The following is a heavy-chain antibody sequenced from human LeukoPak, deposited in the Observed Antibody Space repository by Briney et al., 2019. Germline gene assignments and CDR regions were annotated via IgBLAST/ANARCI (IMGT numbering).Heavy chain of an antibody. CDR3: ARRRQWLDFDY. Sequence: SETLSLTRTVSGGSMRDYYWSWIRQPPGKGLEWIGYTYHSGSTDYNPSLKSRVTMSVDTSKNQFSLKLTSVTAADTAVYYCARRRQWLDFDYWGQGTLVTVSS. D-gene: IGHD6-19*01. CDR1: GGSMRDYY. CDR2: TYHSGST. J-gene: IGHJ4*02. V-gene: IGHV4-59*08.